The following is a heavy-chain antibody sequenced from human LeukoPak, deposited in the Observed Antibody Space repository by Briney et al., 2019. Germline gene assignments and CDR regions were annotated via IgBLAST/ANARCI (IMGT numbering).Heavy chain of an antibody. CDR1: GGSISSSSYY. CDR3: ARDFGIAVAGQGSYYYYYYKDV. J-gene: IGHJ6*03. CDR2: IYYSGST. D-gene: IGHD6-19*01. Sequence: KPSETLSLTCTVSGGSISSSSYYWGWIRQPPGKGLEWIGSIYYSGSTYYNPSLKSRVTISVDTSKNQFSLKLSSVTAADTAVYYCARDFGIAVAGQGSYYYYYYKDVWGKGTTVTVSS. V-gene: IGHV4-39*07.